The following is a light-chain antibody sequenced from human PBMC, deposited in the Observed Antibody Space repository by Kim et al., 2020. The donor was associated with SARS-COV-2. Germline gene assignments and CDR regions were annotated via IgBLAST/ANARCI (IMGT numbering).Light chain of an antibody. CDR3: SSYAGSNDLV. V-gene: IGLV2-8*01. CDR1: RRDVGRYNY. Sequence: SVDISCTGTRRDVGRYNYVSWYQHHPGKAPKLIIYDVSKRPTGVPDRFSGAKSGNTASLTVSGLQAEDEADYYCSSYAGSNDLVFGGGTQLTVL. CDR2: DVS. J-gene: IGLJ2*01.